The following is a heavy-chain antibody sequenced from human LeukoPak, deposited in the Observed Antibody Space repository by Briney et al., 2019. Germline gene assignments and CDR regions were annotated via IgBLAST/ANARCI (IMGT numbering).Heavy chain of an antibody. CDR1: GGTFSSYA. CDR2: IIPIFGTA. J-gene: IGHJ3*02. V-gene: IGHV1-69*05. Sequence: SVKVSCKASGGTFSSYAISWVRQAPGQGLEWMGGIIPIFGTANYAQKFQGRVTITTDESTSTAYMELSSLRSEDTAVYYCARERTTVTRSDAFDIWGQGTMVTVSS. D-gene: IGHD4-11*01. CDR3: ARERTTVTRSDAFDI.